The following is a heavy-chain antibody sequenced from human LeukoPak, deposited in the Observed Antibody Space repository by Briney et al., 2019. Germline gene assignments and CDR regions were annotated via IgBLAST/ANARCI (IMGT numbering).Heavy chain of an antibody. J-gene: IGHJ4*02. Sequence: ASVKVSCKASGYTFTGYYMHWERQAPGQGLEWMGWINPNSGGTNYAQKFQGRVTMTRDTPISTAYMELSRLRSDDTAVYYCARELTTVDYYDSSGYYSDWGQGTWSPSPQ. CDR3: ARELTTVDYYDSSGYYSD. V-gene: IGHV1-2*02. D-gene: IGHD3-22*01. CDR2: INPNSGGT. CDR1: GYTFTGYY.